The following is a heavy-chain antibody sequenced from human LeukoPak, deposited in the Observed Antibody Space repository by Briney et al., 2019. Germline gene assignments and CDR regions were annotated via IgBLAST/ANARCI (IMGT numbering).Heavy chain of an antibody. CDR3: ARGRMGYSDSDY. J-gene: IGHJ4*02. CDR2: INPNSGGT. V-gene: IGHV1-2*02. D-gene: IGHD4-11*01. CDR1: GYTFTGYY. Sequence: VSVTVPYKASGYTFTGYYMHWVRQAPGQGLEWMGWINPNSGGTNYAQKFQGRVTMTRDTSISTAYMELSRLRSDDTAVYYCARGRMGYSDSDYWGQGTMVTVSS.